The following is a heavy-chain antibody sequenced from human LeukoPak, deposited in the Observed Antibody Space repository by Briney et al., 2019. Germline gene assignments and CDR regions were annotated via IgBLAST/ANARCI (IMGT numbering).Heavy chain of an antibody. V-gene: IGHV4-39*01. D-gene: IGHD3-10*01. CDR2: IYYSGST. CDR1: GGSISSSSYY. Sequence: SETLSLTCTVSGGSISSSSYYWGWIRQPPGKGLEWIGSIYYSGSTYYNPSLKSRVTISVDTSKNQFSLKLSSVTAADTAVYYCARHGTPLRYGSGNYYKGAPFDYWGQGTLVTISS. J-gene: IGHJ4*02. CDR3: ARHGTPLRYGSGNYYKGAPFDY.